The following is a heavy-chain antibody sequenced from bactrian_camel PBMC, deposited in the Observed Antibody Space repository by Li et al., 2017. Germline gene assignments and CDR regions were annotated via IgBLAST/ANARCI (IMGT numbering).Heavy chain of an antibody. CDR3: AQGAFGRCTIATVRAAY. CDR2: HDAGATE. V-gene: IGHV3S57*01. D-gene: IGHD4*01. Sequence: HVQLVESGGGTVQAGGSLRLSCEASGETSTRSYMVWFRQAPGMEREAVATHDAGATERYADSVKGRFTISKDNAKNTLYLQMNSLQPEDTAMYYCAQGAFGRCTIATVRAAYSGQGTQVTVS. CDR1: GETSTRSY. J-gene: IGHJ4*01.